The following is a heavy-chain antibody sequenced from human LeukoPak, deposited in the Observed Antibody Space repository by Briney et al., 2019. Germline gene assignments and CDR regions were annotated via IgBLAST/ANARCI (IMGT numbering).Heavy chain of an antibody. Sequence: GASVKVSCKTSGYIFSNYGITWVRQAPGQGLEWMGWISTYNGDTNYAQNLQGRVTMTTDTSTSTVYMELRSLRSDDTAVYYCARDYYDSSGEWFDPWGQGTLVTVSS. CDR1: GYIFSNYG. CDR2: ISTYNGDT. J-gene: IGHJ5*02. D-gene: IGHD3-22*01. V-gene: IGHV1-18*01. CDR3: ARDYYDSSGEWFDP.